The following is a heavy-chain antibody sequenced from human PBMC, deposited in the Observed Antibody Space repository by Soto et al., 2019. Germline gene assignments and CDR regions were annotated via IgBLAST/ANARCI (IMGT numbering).Heavy chain of an antibody. D-gene: IGHD1-26*01. Sequence: GGSLRLSCAASGFTFSSYAMSWVRQAPGKGLEWVSAISGSGGSTYYADSVKGRFTISRDNSKNTLYLQMNSLRAEDTAVYYCAKADFRVGATNPGYWGQGTLVTVSS. V-gene: IGHV3-23*01. CDR1: GFTFSSYA. CDR2: ISGSGGST. CDR3: AKADFRVGATNPGY. J-gene: IGHJ4*02.